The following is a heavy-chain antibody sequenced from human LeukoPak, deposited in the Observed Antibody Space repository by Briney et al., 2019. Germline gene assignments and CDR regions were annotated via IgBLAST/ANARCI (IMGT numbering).Heavy chain of an antibody. D-gene: IGHD2-2*01. Sequence: PGGSLRLSCAASGFTFSNYAMHWVRQAPGKGLEWVAVVSYDGTYQNYADSVKGRFTISRDTPKNTLYLQMNSLRVEDTAVYYCAKGLQRTPYYYYGMDVWGQGTTVTVSS. CDR3: AKGLQRTPYYYYGMDV. CDR1: GFTFSNYA. CDR2: VSYDGTYQ. J-gene: IGHJ6*02. V-gene: IGHV3-30-3*01.